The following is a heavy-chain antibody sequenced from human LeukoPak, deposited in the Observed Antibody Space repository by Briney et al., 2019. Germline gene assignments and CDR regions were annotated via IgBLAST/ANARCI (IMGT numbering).Heavy chain of an antibody. Sequence: GGSLRLSCAASGFTFSSYAMSWVRQAPGKGLEWVSGISGSGGATYYTDSVKGRFTISRDNSKNTLYLQMNSLRVEDTAVYYCAKDLAPTIYWGQGTLVTVSS. V-gene: IGHV3-23*01. J-gene: IGHJ4*02. CDR3: AKDLAPTIY. D-gene: IGHD2-2*01. CDR1: GFTFSSYA. CDR2: ISGSGGAT.